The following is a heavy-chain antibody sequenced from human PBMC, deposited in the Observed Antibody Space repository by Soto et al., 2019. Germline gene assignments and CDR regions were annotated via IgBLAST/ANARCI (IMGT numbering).Heavy chain of an antibody. J-gene: IGHJ6*02. CDR1: GFTFSDFC. Sequence: LRLSCAASGFTFSDFCMHWVRQAPGKGLEWVAIISYDGILKYYADSVKGRFTISRDTSKGAVYLQMNSLTPEDTAVYYCAKDFKVSGGHYGSLNYYYGMDVWGQGTTVTVSS. CDR3: AKDFKVSGGHYGSLNYYYGMDV. V-gene: IGHV3-30*18. D-gene: IGHD3-10*01. CDR2: ISYDGILK.